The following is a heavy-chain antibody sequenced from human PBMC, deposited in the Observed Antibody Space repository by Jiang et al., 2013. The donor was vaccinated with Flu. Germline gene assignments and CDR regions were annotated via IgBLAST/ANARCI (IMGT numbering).Heavy chain of an antibody. Sequence: GAEVKKPGSSVKVSCKASGGTFSSYAIDWVRQAPGQGLEWMGGIIPIFGTANYAQKFQGRVTITADKSTSTAYMELSSLRSDDTAVYYCARGPDSSGYYYFYWGQGTQVTVSS. J-gene: IGHJ4*02. CDR3: ARGPDSSGYYYFY. CDR1: GGTFSSYA. V-gene: IGHV1-69*06. CDR2: IIPIFGTA. D-gene: IGHD3-22*01.